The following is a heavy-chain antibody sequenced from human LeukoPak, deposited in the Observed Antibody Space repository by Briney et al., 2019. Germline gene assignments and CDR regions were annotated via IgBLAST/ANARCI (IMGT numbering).Heavy chain of an antibody. D-gene: IGHD5-24*01. CDR3: ARLRWLQLGYFDY. Sequence: SETLSLTCTVSGGSISSSNYYWGWIRQPPGKGLEWIESIHCSGSTYYNPSLKSRVTISVDTSKNQVSLKLTSVTAADTAVYYCARLRWLQLGYFDYWGQGTLVTVSS. CDR1: GGSISSSNYY. CDR2: IHCSGST. V-gene: IGHV4-39*01. J-gene: IGHJ4*02.